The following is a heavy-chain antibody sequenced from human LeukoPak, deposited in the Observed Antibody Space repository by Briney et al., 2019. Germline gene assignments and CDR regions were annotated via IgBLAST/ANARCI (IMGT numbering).Heavy chain of an antibody. V-gene: IGHV3-64*01. CDR3: ARMPSQWLLTSGYFDY. CDR2: ISSNGGST. Sequence: GGSLRLSCAASGFTFSSYAMHWVRQAPGKGLEYVSAISSNGGSTYYANSVKGRFTISRDNSKNTLYLQMGSLRAEDMAVYYCARMPSQWLLTSGYFDYWGQGTLVTVSS. CDR1: GFTFSSYA. D-gene: IGHD6-19*01. J-gene: IGHJ4*02.